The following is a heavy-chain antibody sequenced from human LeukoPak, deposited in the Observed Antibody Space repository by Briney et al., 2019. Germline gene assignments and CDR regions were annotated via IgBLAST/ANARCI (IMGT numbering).Heavy chain of an antibody. Sequence: KTSETLSLTCTVSGGSISSYYWSWIRQPPGKGLEWIGYIYYSGSTNYNPSLKSRVTISVDTSKNQFSLKLSSVTAADTAVYYCARYVYYYDSSGYRSAFDIWGQGTMVTVSS. J-gene: IGHJ3*02. CDR2: IYYSGST. V-gene: IGHV4-59*01. CDR3: ARYVYYYDSSGYRSAFDI. CDR1: GGSISSYY. D-gene: IGHD3-22*01.